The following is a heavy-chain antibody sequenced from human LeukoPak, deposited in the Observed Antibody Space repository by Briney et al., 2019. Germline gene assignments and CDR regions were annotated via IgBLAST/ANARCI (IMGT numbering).Heavy chain of an antibody. V-gene: IGHV1-2*06. D-gene: IGHD3-3*01. J-gene: IGHJ5*02. Sequence: ASVKVSCKASGYTFTGYYMHWVRQAPGQGLEWMGRINPNSGGTNYAQKFQGRVTMTRDTSISTAYMELSRLRSDDRAVYYCAGDRNDFWSGYYNWFDPWGQGTLVTVSS. CDR2: INPNSGGT. CDR3: AGDRNDFWSGYYNWFDP. CDR1: GYTFTGYY.